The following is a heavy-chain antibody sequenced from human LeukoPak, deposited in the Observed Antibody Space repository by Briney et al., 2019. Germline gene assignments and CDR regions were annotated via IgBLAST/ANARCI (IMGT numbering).Heavy chain of an antibody. Sequence: PGGSLRLSCAASGFNFGGHYMSWVRQAPGKGPEWISYISGNGGVIAYADSVKGRFTISRDNAKNSLHLQMNSLRVEDTAVYHCVRHSGRAGGQWGQGTLIAVSS. CDR3: VRHSGRAGGQ. J-gene: IGHJ4*02. V-gene: IGHV3-11*01. CDR1: GFNFGGHY. D-gene: IGHD3-10*01. CDR2: ISGNGGVI.